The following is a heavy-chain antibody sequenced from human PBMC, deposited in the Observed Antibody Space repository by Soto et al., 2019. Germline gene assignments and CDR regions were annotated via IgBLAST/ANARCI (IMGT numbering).Heavy chain of an antibody. CDR3: ARGFGGWDLDDY. V-gene: IGHV1-3*01. CDR1: GYSFSSYV. J-gene: IGHJ4*02. D-gene: IGHD1-26*01. Sequence: QVQLVQSGAEVKKPGASVKVSCKASGYSFSSYVMHWVRQAPGQRLEWMGWINAGNDDTKYSQKYQGRVTITRDTAAKKVYRERRSLRSEDTAVYYCARGFGGWDLDDYWGQGTLVTVSS. CDR2: INAGNDDT.